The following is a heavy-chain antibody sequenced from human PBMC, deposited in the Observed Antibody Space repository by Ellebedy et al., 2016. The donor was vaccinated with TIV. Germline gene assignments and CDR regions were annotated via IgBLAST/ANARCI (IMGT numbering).Heavy chain of an antibody. V-gene: IGHV1-2*02. CDR1: GYTFTGYY. CDR2: INPNSGAT. D-gene: IGHD5-24*01. J-gene: IGHJ4*02. Sequence: ASVKVSXKASGYTFTGYYIHWVRQAPGQGLEWVAWINPNSGATNYAQRFQGRVTMTRDTSISTAYMDLSSLRSDDTALYYCTRDVKDGYYDYWGQGTLVTVSS. CDR3: TRDVKDGYYDY.